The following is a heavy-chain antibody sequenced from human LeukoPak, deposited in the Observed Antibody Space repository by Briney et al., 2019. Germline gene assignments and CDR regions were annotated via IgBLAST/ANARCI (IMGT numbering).Heavy chain of an antibody. Sequence: GGSLGLSCAASGFTFSNYWMHWVRQAPGKGLVWVSRIKSDGSSTSFADSVKGRFTISRDNAKNTLYLQMNSLRAEDTAVYYCARDAFGVDKSPFWGQGILVTVSS. CDR3: ARDAFGVDKSPF. CDR1: GFTFSNYW. CDR2: IKSDGSST. V-gene: IGHV3-74*01. J-gene: IGHJ4*02. D-gene: IGHD3-3*01.